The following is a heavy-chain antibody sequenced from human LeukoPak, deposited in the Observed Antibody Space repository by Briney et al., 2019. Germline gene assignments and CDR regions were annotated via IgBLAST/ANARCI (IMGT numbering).Heavy chain of an antibody. CDR2: IIPILGIA. CDR3: ARAHRDDFFWGSYRYTSDY. D-gene: IGHD3-16*02. CDR1: GGTFSSYA. J-gene: IGHJ4*02. Sequence: ASVKVSCKASGGTFSSYAISWVRQAPGQGLEWMGRIIPILGIANYAQKFQGRVTMTRNTSISTAYMELSSLRSEDTAVYYCARAHRDDFFWGSYRYTSDYWGQGTLVTVSS. V-gene: IGHV1-69*04.